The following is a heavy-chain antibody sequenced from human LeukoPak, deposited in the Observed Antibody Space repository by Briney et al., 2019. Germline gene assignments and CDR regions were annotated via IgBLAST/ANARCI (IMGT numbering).Heavy chain of an antibody. V-gene: IGHV4-39*07. CDR3: ARGGEWLSQTPLDY. J-gene: IGHJ4*02. D-gene: IGHD3-3*01. CDR2: IYYSGST. CDR1: GGSISSSSYY. Sequence: PSETLSLTCTVSGGSISSSSYYWGWIRQPPGKGLEWIGSIYYSGSTYYNPSLKSRVTISVDTSKNQFSLKLSSVTAADTAVYYCARGGEWLSQTPLDYWGQGTLVTVSS.